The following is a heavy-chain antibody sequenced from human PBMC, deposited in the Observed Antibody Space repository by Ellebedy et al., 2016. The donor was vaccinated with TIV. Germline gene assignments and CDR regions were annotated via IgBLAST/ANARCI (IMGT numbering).Heavy chain of an antibody. CDR2: ISSSSSYM. V-gene: IGHV3-21*01. Sequence: GGSLRLSXTASGFTFSHYSMDWVRQAPGKGLEWVSSISSSSSYMYYADSVKGRFSISRDNAKNSLYLHMNSLRAEDTAVYYCARLHCSGGSCYNDYWGQGTLVSVSS. J-gene: IGHJ4*02. CDR3: ARLHCSGGSCYNDY. CDR1: GFTFSHYS. D-gene: IGHD2-15*01.